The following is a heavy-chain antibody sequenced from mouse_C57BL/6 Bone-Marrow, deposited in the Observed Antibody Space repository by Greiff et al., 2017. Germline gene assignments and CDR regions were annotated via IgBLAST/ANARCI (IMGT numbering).Heavy chain of an antibody. D-gene: IGHD3-2*02. CDR3: ARDGRQLRLLFAY. Sequence: EVMLVESGGGLVKPGGSLKLSCAASGFTFSSYAMSWVRQPPEKRLEWVATISDGGSYTYYPDNVKGRFTISRDNAKNNLYLQMSHLKSEDTAMYYCARDGRQLRLLFAYWGQGTLVTVSA. CDR2: ISDGGSYT. CDR1: GFTFSSYA. J-gene: IGHJ3*01. V-gene: IGHV5-4*01.